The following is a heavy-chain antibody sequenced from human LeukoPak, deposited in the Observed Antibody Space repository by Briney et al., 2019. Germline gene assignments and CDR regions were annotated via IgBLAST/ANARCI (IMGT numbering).Heavy chain of an antibody. CDR1: GGSISSYY. CDR3: ARDRAYGSGSFDY. J-gene: IGHJ4*02. V-gene: IGHV4-59*01. CDR2: IYYSGST. D-gene: IGHD3-10*01. Sequence: PSETLSLTXTVSGGSISSYYWSWIRQPPGKGLEWIGYIYYSGSTNYNPSLKSRVTISVDTSKNQFSLKLSSVTAADTAVYYCARDRAYGSGSFDYWGQGTLVTVSS.